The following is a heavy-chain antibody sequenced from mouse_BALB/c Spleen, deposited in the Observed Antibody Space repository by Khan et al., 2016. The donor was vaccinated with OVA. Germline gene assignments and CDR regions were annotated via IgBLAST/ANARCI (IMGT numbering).Heavy chain of an antibody. CDR3: ARLAYYYDSEGFAY. CDR1: GFTFSTYG. D-gene: IGHD1-1*01. J-gene: IGHJ3*01. V-gene: IGHV5-6*01. CDR2: ISTGGHYT. Sequence: EVELVESGGDLVEPGGSLKLSCAASGFTFSTYGMSWVRQTPDKRLEWVATISTGGHYTYYPDSVRGRFTIPRDNAKNTLYLQMTSLKSEDTAMFYWARLAYYYDSEGFAYWGQGTLVTVSA.